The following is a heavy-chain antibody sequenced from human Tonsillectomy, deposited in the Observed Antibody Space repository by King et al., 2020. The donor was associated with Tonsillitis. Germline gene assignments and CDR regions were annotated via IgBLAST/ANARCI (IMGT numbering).Heavy chain of an antibody. V-gene: IGHV1-18*01. D-gene: IGHD3-3*01. Sequence: VQLVESGAEVKKPGASVKVSCKASGYTFISYGISWGRQAPGQGLEWMGWISAYNGNTNYAQKLQGRVTMTTDTSTSTAYMELRSLRSDDTAVYYCARDYDDFWSGSGGWFDPWGQGTLAT. CDR1: GYTFISYG. J-gene: IGHJ5*02. CDR2: ISAYNGNT. CDR3: ARDYDDFWSGSGGWFDP.